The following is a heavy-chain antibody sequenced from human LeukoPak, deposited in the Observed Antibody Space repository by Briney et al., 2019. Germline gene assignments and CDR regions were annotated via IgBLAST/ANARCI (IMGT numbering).Heavy chain of an antibody. CDR3: AKGRGYSYEYYMDA. CDR2: ISWNSGSI. J-gene: IGHJ6*03. Sequence: GGSLRLSCAASGFTFDDYAMHWVRQAPGKGLEWVSGISWNSGSIGYADSVKGRFTISRDNAKNSLYLQMNSLRAEDMALYYCAKGRGYSYEYYMDAWGKGTTVTVSS. D-gene: IGHD5-18*01. CDR1: GFTFDDYA. V-gene: IGHV3-9*03.